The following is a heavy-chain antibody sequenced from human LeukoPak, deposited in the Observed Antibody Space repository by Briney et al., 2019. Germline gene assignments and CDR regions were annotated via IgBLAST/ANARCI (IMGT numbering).Heavy chain of an antibody. CDR3: ARNVPKTGDFFY. V-gene: IGHV1-2*02. CDR1: GYTFTGYY. D-gene: IGHD7-27*01. J-gene: IGHJ4*02. Sequence: ASVKVSCKASGYTFTGYYMHWVRQAPGQGLEWMGWINPNSGGTNYAQKFQGRVTMTRDTSISTAYMELSGLRSDDTAVYYCARNVPKTGDFFYWGQGTLVTVSS. CDR2: INPNSGGT.